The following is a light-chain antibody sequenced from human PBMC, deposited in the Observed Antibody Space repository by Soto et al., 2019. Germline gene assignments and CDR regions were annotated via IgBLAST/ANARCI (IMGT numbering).Light chain of an antibody. CDR2: AAS. CDR1: ESVTSN. J-gene: IGKJ1*01. CDR3: QHYGSHPRRWT. V-gene: IGKV3-20*01. Sequence: THSPATRSVSPVARSTLSFSSSESVTSNLAWYQQKPGQAPRLLIYAASGRATGIPDRVSGSGSGTDFTLTISSLAPQDFAVYYCQHYGSHPRRWTFGQGTKVDIK.